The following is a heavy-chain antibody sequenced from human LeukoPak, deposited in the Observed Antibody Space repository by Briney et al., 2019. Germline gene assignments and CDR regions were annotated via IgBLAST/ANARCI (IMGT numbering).Heavy chain of an antibody. J-gene: IGHJ4*02. CDR1: DGSFSGYY. D-gene: IGHD6-19*01. Sequence: SETLSLTCAVYDGSFSGYYWSWIRQPPGKGLEWIGEINHSGSTNYNPSLKSRVTISVDTSKNQFSLKLSSVTAADTAVYYCARGRNLQWLVREVFDYWGQGTLVTVSS. CDR2: INHSGST. CDR3: ARGRNLQWLVREVFDY. V-gene: IGHV4-34*01.